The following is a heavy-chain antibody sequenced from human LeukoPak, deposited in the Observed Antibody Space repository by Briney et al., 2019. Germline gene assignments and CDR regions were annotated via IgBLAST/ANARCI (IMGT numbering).Heavy chain of an antibody. J-gene: IGHJ5*02. D-gene: IGHD2-2*01. Sequence: GGSLRLSCAASGFTVSTNYMNWVRQAPGKGLEWVSVIYSGGNTYYADSVKGRFTISRDNSKNTLYLQMNSLRAEDTAIYYCAKDPQVTAGRWFDPWGQGTLVTVSS. CDR1: GFTVSTNY. CDR2: IYSGGNT. CDR3: AKDPQVTAGRWFDP. V-gene: IGHV3-53*01.